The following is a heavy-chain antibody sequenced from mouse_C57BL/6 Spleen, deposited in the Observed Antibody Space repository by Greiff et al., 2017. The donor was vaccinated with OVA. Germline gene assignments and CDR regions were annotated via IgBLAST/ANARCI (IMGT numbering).Heavy chain of an antibody. V-gene: IGHV5-9-1*02. CDR2: ISSGGDYI. CDR3: TRDRGDYGSSSYYYAMDY. CDR1: GFTFSSYA. D-gene: IGHD1-1*01. Sequence: EVQGVESGEGLVKPGGSLKLSCAASGFTFSSYAMSWVRQTPEKRLEWVAYISSGGDYIYYADTVKGRFTISRDNARNTLYLQMSSLKSEDTAMYYCTRDRGDYGSSSYYYAMDYWGQGTSVTVSS. J-gene: IGHJ4*01.